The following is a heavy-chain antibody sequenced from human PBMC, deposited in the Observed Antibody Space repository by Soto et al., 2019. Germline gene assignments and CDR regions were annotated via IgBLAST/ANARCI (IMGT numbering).Heavy chain of an antibody. V-gene: IGHV3-23*01. D-gene: IGHD3-3*01. CDR1: GFTFSSYA. J-gene: IGHJ6*03. CDR2: ISGSGGST. Sequence: GGSLRLSCAASGFTFSSYAMSWVRQAPGKGLEWVSAISGSGGSTYYADSVKGRFTISRDNSKNTLYLQMNSLRAEDTAVYYCAKDAPIFGVVIIEEDYYMDVWGKGTTVTVSS. CDR3: AKDAPIFGVVIIEEDYYMDV.